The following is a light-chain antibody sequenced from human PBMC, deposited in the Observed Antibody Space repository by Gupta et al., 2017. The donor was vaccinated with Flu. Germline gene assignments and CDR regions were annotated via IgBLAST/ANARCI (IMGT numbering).Light chain of an antibody. J-gene: IGKJ3*01. CDR3: MQALQTPIT. CDR1: RSLLHSNGYNY. V-gene: IGKV2-28*01. Sequence: DSVVTQSPLSLPVTPGGPAHISCRSSRSLLHSNGYNYLAWYLQTPGQSPQLLIYLGSNRASGVPDRFSGSGSGTDFTLKINRVEAEDVGVYYCMQALQTPITFGPGTKVDIK. CDR2: LGS.